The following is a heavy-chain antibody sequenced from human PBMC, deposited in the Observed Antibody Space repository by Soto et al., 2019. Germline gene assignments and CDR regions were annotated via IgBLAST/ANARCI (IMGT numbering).Heavy chain of an antibody. CDR3: WFDP. CDR1: GASLSDNY. Sequence: PSETLSLTCAVYGASLSDNYCNWLRQPPGKGLEWIGEINHSGNTNYNPSLRSRVTISIDTSKNQLSLNLRSVSAADTAVYSYWFDPWGQGILVTVSS. J-gene: IGHJ5*02. V-gene: IGHV4-34*01. CDR2: INHSGNT.